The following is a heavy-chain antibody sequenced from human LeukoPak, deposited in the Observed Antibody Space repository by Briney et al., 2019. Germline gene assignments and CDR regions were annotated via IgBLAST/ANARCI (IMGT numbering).Heavy chain of an antibody. CDR1: GGSFSGYY. D-gene: IGHD2-8*01. Sequence: SETLSLTCAVYGGSFSGYYWSWIRQPPGKGLEWIGYIYYSGTTHYNPSLKSRVTISVDTSKNQFSLKLSSVTAADTAVYYCARHASNDYFDYWGQGTLVTVSS. J-gene: IGHJ4*02. CDR3: ARHASNDYFDY. CDR2: IYYSGTT. V-gene: IGHV4-59*08.